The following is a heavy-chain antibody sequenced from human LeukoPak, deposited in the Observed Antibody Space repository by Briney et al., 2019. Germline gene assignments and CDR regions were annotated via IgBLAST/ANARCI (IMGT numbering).Heavy chain of an antibody. D-gene: IGHD3-9*01. CDR3: ATSLDAPGNY. V-gene: IGHV3-7*01. CDR2: INKDARQT. Sequence: GGSLRLSCVVSGFTFRTSWMAWVRQAPGKGLEWLANINKDARQTYYVDSVKGRFTISRDNAENSLYLQMNSLRAEDTPVYYCATSLDAPGNYWGQGSLVTVSS. CDR1: GFTFRTSW. J-gene: IGHJ4*02.